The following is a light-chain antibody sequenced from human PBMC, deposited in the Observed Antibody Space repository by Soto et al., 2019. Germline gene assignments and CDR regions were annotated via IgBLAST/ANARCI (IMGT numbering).Light chain of an antibody. CDR2: GAS. V-gene: IGKV3-20*01. Sequence: EIALTQSPGTLSLSPGERATLSCRASQSVSSSYLAWYQQKPGQAPGLLIYGASSRATGIPDRFSGSGSGTDFTLTISRLEPEDFAVYYCQQYGSSPITFGPGTKVDIK. J-gene: IGKJ3*01. CDR3: QQYGSSPIT. CDR1: QSVSSSY.